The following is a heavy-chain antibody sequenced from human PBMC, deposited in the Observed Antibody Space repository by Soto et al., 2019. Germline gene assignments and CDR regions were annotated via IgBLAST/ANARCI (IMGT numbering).Heavy chain of an antibody. CDR3: ARDSAAHGPVFDY. D-gene: IGHD6-13*01. CDR2: ISTSNDDT. V-gene: IGHV1-18*04. CDR1: GYTFPTYG. J-gene: IGHJ4*02. Sequence: ASVKVSCKASGYTFPTYGISWVRQAPGQGLEWMAWISTSNDDTHYAQKVQDRVSMTTDRLTSTAYMELRSLRSDYTAIYFCARDSAAHGPVFDYWGQGTLVTVSS.